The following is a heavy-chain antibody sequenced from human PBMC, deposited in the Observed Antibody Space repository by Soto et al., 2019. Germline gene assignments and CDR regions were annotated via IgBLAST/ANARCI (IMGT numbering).Heavy chain of an antibody. D-gene: IGHD1-1*01. V-gene: IGHV1-3*01. J-gene: IGHJ5*02. CDR3: ARVKCWNHLRGNWFDP. Sequence: ASVKVSCKASGYTFTSYAMHWVRQAPGQRLEWMGWINAGNGNTKYSQKFQGRVTITRDTSASTAYMELSSLRSGDTAVYYCARVKCWNHLRGNWFDPWGQGTLVTVSS. CDR1: GYTFTSYA. CDR2: INAGNGNT.